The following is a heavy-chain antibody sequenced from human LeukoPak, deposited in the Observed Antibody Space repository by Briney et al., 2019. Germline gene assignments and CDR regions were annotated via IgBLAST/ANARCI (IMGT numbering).Heavy chain of an antibody. CDR1: GFTFSSYA. Sequence: QPGGSLRLSCAASGFTFSSYAMNWVRQAPGKGLEWVSIIYSGGNTYYADSVKGRFTISRDNSKNTLYLQMNSLRVEDTAVYYCARGYGDHVGPFYFQHWGQGTLVTVSS. J-gene: IGHJ1*01. D-gene: IGHD4-17*01. CDR3: ARGYGDHVGPFYFQH. V-gene: IGHV3-66*01. CDR2: IYSGGNT.